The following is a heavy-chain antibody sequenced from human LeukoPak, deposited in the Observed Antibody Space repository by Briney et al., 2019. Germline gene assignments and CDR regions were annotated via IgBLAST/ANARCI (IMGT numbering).Heavy chain of an antibody. CDR1: GFTFTTYW. D-gene: IGHD2-8*01. CDR2: IKQDGSEA. V-gene: IGHV3-7*01. Sequence: GGSLRLSCAASGFTFTTYWMAWVRQAPGKGLEWVANIKQDGSEAVYADSVRGRFTISRDNAKNSLYLQMNSLRVEDTAVYYCSNGIYDRSYWGQGTLVTASS. J-gene: IGHJ4*02. CDR3: SNGIYDRSY.